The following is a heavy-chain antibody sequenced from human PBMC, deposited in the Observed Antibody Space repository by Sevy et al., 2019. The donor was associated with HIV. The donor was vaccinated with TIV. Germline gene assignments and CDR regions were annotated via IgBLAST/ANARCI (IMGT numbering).Heavy chain of an antibody. CDR1: GGTFSSYA. J-gene: IGHJ6*02. CDR3: ARLSDGYCSSTSCYSLGEYYYYGMDV. CDR2: IIPIFGTA. V-gene: IGHV1-69*13. D-gene: IGHD2-2*01. Sequence: ASVKVSCKASGGTFSSYAISWVRQAPGQGLEWMGGIIPIFGTANYAQKFQGRVTITADESTSTAYMELSGLRSEDTAVYYCARLSDGYCSSTSCYSLGEYYYYGMDVWGQGTTVTVSS.